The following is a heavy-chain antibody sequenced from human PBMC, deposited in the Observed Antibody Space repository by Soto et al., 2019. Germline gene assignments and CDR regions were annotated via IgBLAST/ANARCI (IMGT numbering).Heavy chain of an antibody. CDR3: ARMTPVFPTGYGMDG. D-gene: IGHD3-10*02. V-gene: IGHV4-31*03. J-gene: IGHJ6*02. Sequence: NPSETLSLTCTVSGGSISSGGYYWSWIRQHPGKGLEWIGYIYYSGSTYYNPSLKSRVTISVDTSKNQFSLKLSSVTAADTAVYYCARMTPVFPTGYGMDGWGQGTTVTVSS. CDR1: GGSISSGGYY. CDR2: IYYSGST.